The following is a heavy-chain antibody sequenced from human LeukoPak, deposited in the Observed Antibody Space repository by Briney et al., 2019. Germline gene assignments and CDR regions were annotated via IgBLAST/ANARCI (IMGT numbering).Heavy chain of an antibody. D-gene: IGHD3-22*01. CDR3: ARGGYGSVLEWFDP. CDR2: TYYRSTWYN. J-gene: IGHJ5*02. V-gene: IGHV6-1*01. CDR1: GDSVSINSAA. Sequence: SQTLSLTCAIAGDSVSINSAAWHWIRQSPPRGLEWLGRTYYRSTWYNDYAVSVKSRVTIIPETSKNQFSLHLNSVTPEDTAVYYCARGGYGSVLEWFDPWGQGTLVTVSS.